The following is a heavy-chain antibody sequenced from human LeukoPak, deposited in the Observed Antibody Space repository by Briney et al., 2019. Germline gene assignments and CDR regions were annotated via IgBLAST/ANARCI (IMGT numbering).Heavy chain of an antibody. D-gene: IGHD1-26*01. J-gene: IGHJ4*02. CDR3: ARDWELGY. Sequence: SETLSLTCTVSGGSISSSSYYWGWIRQPPGKGLEWIGNIYYSGSTCYNPSLKGGSTYYNPSLKSRVTISVDTSKNQFSLKLSSVTAADTAVYYCARDWELGYWGQGTLVTVSS. CDR1: GGSISSSSYY. V-gene: IGHV4-39*02. CDR2: IYYSGSTCYNPSLKGGST.